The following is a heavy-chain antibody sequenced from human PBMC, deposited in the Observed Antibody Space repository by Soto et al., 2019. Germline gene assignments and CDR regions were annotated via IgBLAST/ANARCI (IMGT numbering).Heavy chain of an antibody. CDR2: IYHSGST. Sequence: SETLSLTCAVSGYSISSGYYWGWIRQPPGKGLEWIGSIYHSGSTYYNPSLKSRVTISVDTSKNQFSLKLSSVTAADTAVYYCARYSSGWYDDFDYWGQGALVTVSS. CDR1: GYSISSGYY. J-gene: IGHJ4*02. V-gene: IGHV4-38-2*01. D-gene: IGHD6-19*01. CDR3: ARYSSGWYDDFDY.